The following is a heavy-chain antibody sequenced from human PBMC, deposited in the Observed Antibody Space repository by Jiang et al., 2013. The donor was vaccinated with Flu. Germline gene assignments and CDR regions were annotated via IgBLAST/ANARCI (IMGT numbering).Heavy chain of an antibody. Sequence: PPGKGLEWIGEINHSGSTNYNPSLKSRVTISVDTSKNQFSLKLSSVTAADTAVYYCASGGGELLGPVYFDYWGQGTLVTVSS. CDR3: ASGGGELLGPVYFDY. CDR2: INHSGST. D-gene: IGHD1-26*01. J-gene: IGHJ4*02. V-gene: IGHV4-34*01.